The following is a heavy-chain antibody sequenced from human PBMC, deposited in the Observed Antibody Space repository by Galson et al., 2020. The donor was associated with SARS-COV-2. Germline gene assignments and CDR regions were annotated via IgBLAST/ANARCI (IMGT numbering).Heavy chain of an antibody. CDR1: GYRFTGYW. V-gene: IGHV5-51*01. D-gene: IGHD6-19*01. Sequence: KIGESLKISCKGSGYRFTGYWIGWVRQKPGKGLEWMGIIYCGDSDTRYSPSFEGHVTISADESTSTAYVQWNSLKASDTATYYCARPGNSGWSDAFEMWGQGTKVPVSS. CDR3: ARPGNSGWSDAFEM. J-gene: IGHJ3*02. CDR2: IYCGDSDT.